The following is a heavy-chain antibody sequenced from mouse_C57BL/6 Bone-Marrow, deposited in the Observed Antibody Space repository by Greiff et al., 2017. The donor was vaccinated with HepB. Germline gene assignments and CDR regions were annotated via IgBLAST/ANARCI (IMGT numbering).Heavy chain of an antibody. CDR2: INYDGSST. V-gene: IGHV5-16*01. J-gene: IGHJ4*01. Sequence: EVHLVESEGGLVQPGSSMKLSCTASGFTFSDYYMAWVRQVPEKGLEWVANINYDGSSTYYLDSLKSRFIISRDNAKNILYLQMSSLKSEDTATYYCARGTGDGYPHYYAMDYWGQGTSVTVSS. D-gene: IGHD2-3*01. CDR1: GFTFSDYY. CDR3: ARGTGDGYPHYYAMDY.